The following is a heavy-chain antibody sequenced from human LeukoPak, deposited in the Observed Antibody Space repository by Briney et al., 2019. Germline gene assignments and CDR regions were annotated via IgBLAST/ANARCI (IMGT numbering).Heavy chain of an antibody. D-gene: IGHD6-19*01. CDR1: GGSISSSSYY. V-gene: IGHV4-39*07. J-gene: IGHJ3*02. Sequence: SETLSLTCTVSGGSISSSSYYWGWIRQPPGKGLEWIGSIYYSGSTYYNPSLKSRVTISVDTSKNQFSLKLSSVTAADTAVYYCARGQWLVLWAFDIWGQGTMVTVSS. CDR3: ARGQWLVLWAFDI. CDR2: IYYSGST.